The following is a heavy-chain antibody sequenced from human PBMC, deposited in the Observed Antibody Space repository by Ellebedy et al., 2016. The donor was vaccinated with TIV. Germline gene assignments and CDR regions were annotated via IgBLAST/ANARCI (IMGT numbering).Heavy chain of an antibody. D-gene: IGHD1-26*01. J-gene: IGHJ4*02. V-gene: IGHV3-49*03. CDR3: TRDVRHRYSGSQN. CDR1: GFTFGDYA. Sequence: GESLKISCTASGFTFGDYAMSWFRQAPGKGLEWVGFIRSKAYGGTTEYAASVKGRFTISRDDSKSIAYLQMNSLKTEDTAVYYCTRDVRHRYSGSQNWGQGTLVTVSS. CDR2: IRSKAYGGTT.